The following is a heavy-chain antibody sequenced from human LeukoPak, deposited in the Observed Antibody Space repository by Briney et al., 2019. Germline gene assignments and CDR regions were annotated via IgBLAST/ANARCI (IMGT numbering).Heavy chain of an antibody. J-gene: IGHJ6*04. Sequence: SETLSLTCTVSGYSISSGYYWGWIRQPPGKGLEWIGSIYHSGSTYYNPSLKSRVTISVDTSKNQFSLKLSSVTAADTAVYYCARLAYDSWGKGTTVTVSS. D-gene: IGHD3-3*01. V-gene: IGHV4-38-2*02. CDR2: IYHSGST. CDR1: GYSISSGYY. CDR3: ARLAYDS.